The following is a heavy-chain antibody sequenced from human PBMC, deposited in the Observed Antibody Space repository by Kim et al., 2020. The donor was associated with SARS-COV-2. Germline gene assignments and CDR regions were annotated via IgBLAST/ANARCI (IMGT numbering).Heavy chain of an antibody. CDR3: ARGKNTVKPWYFDY. V-gene: IGHV1-69*13. CDR2: IIPIFGTA. J-gene: IGHJ4*02. Sequence: SVKVSCKASGGTFSSYAISWVRQAPGQGLEWMGGIIPIFGTANYAQKFQGRVTITADESTRTAYMELSSLRSEDTAVYYCARGKNTVKPWYFDYWGQGTLVTVSS. D-gene: IGHD4-17*01. CDR1: GGTFSSYA.